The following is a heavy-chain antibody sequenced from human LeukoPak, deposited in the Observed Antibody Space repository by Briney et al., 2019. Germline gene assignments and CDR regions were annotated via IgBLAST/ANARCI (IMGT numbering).Heavy chain of an antibody. Sequence: GGSLRLSCAASGFTFSSYGMHWVRQAPGKGLEWVAVISYDGSNKYYADSVKGRFTISRDNSKNTLYLQMNSLRAEDTAVYYCAKDRGHIAVAVMDTLIALGAFDYWGQGTLVTFSS. CDR2: ISYDGSNK. V-gene: IGHV3-30*18. CDR1: GFTFSSYG. D-gene: IGHD6-19*01. J-gene: IGHJ4*02. CDR3: AKDRGHIAVAVMDTLIALGAFDY.